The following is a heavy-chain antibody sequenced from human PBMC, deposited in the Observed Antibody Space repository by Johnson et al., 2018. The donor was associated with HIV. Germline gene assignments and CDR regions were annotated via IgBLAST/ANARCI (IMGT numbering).Heavy chain of an antibody. Sequence: VQVVESGGVVVRPGGSLRLSCAASGFTFSSYWMSWVRQAPGKGLEWVANIKQDGSEKYYVDSVKGRFTISRDNAKNSLYLQRNSLRAEDTAVYYCARDRFGYYDSSGSYAFDIWGQGTMVTVSS. J-gene: IGHJ3*02. CDR3: ARDRFGYYDSSGSYAFDI. CDR2: IKQDGSEK. D-gene: IGHD3-22*01. V-gene: IGHV3-7*01. CDR1: GFTFSSYW.